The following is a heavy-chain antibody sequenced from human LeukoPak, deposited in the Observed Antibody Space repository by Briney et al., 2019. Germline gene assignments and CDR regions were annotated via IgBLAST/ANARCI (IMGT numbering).Heavy chain of an antibody. J-gene: IGHJ6*03. V-gene: IGHV3-23*01. CDR1: GFTFSSYA. CDR3: AKGRSGGSGYYFGNYYYYMDV. CDR2: ISGSGGST. Sequence: PGGSLRLSCAASGFTFSSYAMSWVRQAPGKGLEWVSAISGSGGSTYYADSVKGRFTISRDNSKNTLYLQMNSLRAEDTAVYYCAKGRSGGSGYYFGNYYYYMDVWGKGTTVTVSS. D-gene: IGHD3-22*01.